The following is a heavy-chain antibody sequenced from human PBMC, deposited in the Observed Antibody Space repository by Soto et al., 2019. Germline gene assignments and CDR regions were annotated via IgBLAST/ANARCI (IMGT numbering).Heavy chain of an antibody. V-gene: IGHV4-34*02. Sequence: QVQLKQRGAGLLKPSETLSLTCAVSGGTFTGYYWNWIRQSPGKGLEWIGEINHSRSTYYNPSLRNRVVLSTDTSTHEFSLKLSFVPAAETDGYFCARGVGSRKIDNWGQGNRVTVSS. CDR1: GGTFTGYY. J-gene: IGHJ4*02. CDR2: INHSRST. D-gene: IGHD3-10*01. CDR3: ARGVGSRKIDN.